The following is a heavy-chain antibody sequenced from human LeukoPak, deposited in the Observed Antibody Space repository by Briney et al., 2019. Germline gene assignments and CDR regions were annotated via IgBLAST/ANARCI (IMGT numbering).Heavy chain of an antibody. CDR2: IYSGGST. D-gene: IGHD2-2*01. CDR1: GFTVSSNY. V-gene: IGHV3-53*01. Sequence: PGGSLRPSCAASGFTVSSNYMSWVRQAPGKGLEWVSVIYSGGSTYYADSVKGRFTISRDNSKNTLYLQMNSLRAEDTAVYYCARVLPAARGYFDYWGQGTLVTVSS. CDR3: ARVLPAARGYFDY. J-gene: IGHJ4*02.